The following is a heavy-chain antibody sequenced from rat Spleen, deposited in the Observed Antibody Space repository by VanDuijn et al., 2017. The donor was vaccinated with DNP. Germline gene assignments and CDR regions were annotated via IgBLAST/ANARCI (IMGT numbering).Heavy chain of an antibody. V-gene: IGHV5-7*01. Sequence: EVQLVESGGGLVQPGRSLKLSCAASGFTFSDYNMAWVRQLPKKGLEWVATINYDGSKTNYRDSVKGRFTISRDNAKTTLYLQMDSLRSEDTATYYCARGDAWGQGTSVTVSS. CDR2: INYDGSKT. CDR1: GFTFSDYN. J-gene: IGHJ4*01. CDR3: ARGDA.